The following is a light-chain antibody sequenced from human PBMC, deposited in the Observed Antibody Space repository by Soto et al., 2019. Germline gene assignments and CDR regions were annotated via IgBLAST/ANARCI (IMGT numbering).Light chain of an antibody. V-gene: IGKV1-12*01. J-gene: IGKJ1*01. CDR3: KQSNSFPLT. CDR2: TAY. CDR1: QSISSW. Sequence: DIQMTQSPSTLSAYVGERVTITCRASQSISSWLAWYQQKPGKAHKLLIYTAYRLQSGVQSRFSGSGSGTDFTLTIRSLQPEDFATYYCKQSNSFPLTFGQGTKVDIK.